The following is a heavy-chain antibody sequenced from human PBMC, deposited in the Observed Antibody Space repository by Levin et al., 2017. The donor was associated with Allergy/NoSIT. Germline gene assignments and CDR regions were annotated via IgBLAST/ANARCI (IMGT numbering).Heavy chain of an antibody. D-gene: IGHD3-10*01. Sequence: LSQTLSLTCTVSGGSISSSSYYWGWIRQPPGKGLEWIGSIYYSGSTYYNPSLKSRVTISVDTSKNQFSLKLSSVTAADTAVYYCARLACRGVRGAAPELNCSWAYYYYMDVWGKGTTVTVSS. CDR3: ARLACRGVRGAAPELNCSWAYYYYMDV. CDR1: GGSISSSSYY. V-gene: IGHV4-39*01. CDR2: IYYSGST. J-gene: IGHJ6*03.